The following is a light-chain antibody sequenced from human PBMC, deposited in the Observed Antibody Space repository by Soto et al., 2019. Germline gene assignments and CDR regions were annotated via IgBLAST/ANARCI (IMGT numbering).Light chain of an antibody. J-gene: IGLJ2*01. CDR2: DVT. V-gene: IGLV2-14*01. CDR3: SSYTSSSTVV. Sequence: QSALTPPASVSGSPGQSITISCTGTSSDVGGYNYVCWYQQHPGKAPKLIIYDVTNRPSGVSNRFSGSKSGNTASLSISGLQAEDEADYYCSSYTSSSTVVFGGGTKLTVL. CDR1: SSDVGGYNY.